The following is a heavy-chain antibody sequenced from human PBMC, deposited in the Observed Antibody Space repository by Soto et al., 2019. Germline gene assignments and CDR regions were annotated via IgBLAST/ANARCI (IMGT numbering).Heavy chain of an antibody. CDR3: TTDSSITMIPDRFDY. J-gene: IGHJ4*01. Sequence: EVQLVESGGGLVKPGGSLTLSCAASGFTFSNAWINWVRQAPGKGLEWVGRIKSKTDGGTTDFAASVKGRFAISRDDSINMVFMYMNSLKTEDAAVYYFTTDSSITMIPDRFDYWGHGTLFTVSS. D-gene: IGHD3-22*01. CDR1: GFTFSNAW. CDR2: IKSKTDGGTT. V-gene: IGHV3-15*07.